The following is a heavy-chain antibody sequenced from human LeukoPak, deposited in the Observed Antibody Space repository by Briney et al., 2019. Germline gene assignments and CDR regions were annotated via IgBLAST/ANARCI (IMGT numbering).Heavy chain of an antibody. D-gene: IGHD6-19*01. Sequence: GGSLRLSCAASGFTFSSYSMNWVRQAPGKGLEWVSSISSSSSYIYYADSVKGRFTISRDNAKNSLYLQMDSLRAEDTAVYYCASLSSGWYFDYWGQGTLVTVSS. CDR1: GFTFSSYS. J-gene: IGHJ4*02. CDR3: ASLSSGWYFDY. V-gene: IGHV3-21*01. CDR2: ISSSSSYI.